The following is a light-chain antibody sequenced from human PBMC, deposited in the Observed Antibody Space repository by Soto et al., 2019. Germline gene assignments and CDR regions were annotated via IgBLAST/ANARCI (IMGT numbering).Light chain of an antibody. V-gene: IGKV3-15*01. J-gene: IGKJ3*01. CDR1: QSVSSN. CDR2: GAS. CDR3: QQYNNWPFT. Sequence: EIMMTQSPATLSVSPGERATLSCRASQSVSSNLVCYQQKPGHAPRLLIYGASTRATGIPARFSGSGSGTDFTLTISSLHSEDFAVYYCQQYNNWPFTFGPGTKVDI.